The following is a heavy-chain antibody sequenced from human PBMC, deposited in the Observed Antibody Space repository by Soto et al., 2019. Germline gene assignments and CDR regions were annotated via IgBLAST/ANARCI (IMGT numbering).Heavy chain of an antibody. J-gene: IGHJ4*02. CDR3: ARVDYGAYYFDD. D-gene: IGHD4-17*01. Sequence: VQLVESGGGLVEPGGSLRLSCAASGFIFSSYWMHWVRQAPGKGLVWVSRINSDGRTTSYADSVKGRFTISRDNAKNTLYLQMNSLRAEDTAVYYCARVDYGAYYFDDWGQGTLVTVAA. CDR1: GFIFSSYW. V-gene: IGHV3-74*01. CDR2: INSDGRTT.